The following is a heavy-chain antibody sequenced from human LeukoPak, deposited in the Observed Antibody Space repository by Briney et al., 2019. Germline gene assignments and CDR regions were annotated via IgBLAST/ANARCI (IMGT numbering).Heavy chain of an antibody. D-gene: IGHD2-15*01. CDR2: IYHSGST. CDR3: ARLIPPRYCSGGSCYSRRGHWFHP. V-gene: IGHV4-4*02. J-gene: IGHJ5*02. CDR1: GGSISSSNW. Sequence: PSGTLSLTCAVSGGSISSSNWWSGVRQPPGKGLEWIGEIYHSGSTNYNLSLKSRVTISVDTSKNQFSLKLSSVTAADTAVYYCARLIPPRYCSGGSCYSRRGHWFHPWGQGSLVTVSS.